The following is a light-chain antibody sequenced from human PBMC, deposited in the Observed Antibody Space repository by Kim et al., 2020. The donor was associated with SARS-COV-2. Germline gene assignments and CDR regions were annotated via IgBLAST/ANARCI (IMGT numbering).Light chain of an antibody. V-gene: IGKV1-17*01. Sequence: AAGEGRTLSWCRRRHVSRNDLGWYQQKPGSAPRLFIYGASSWASGVPARFSGSGSGTDFTLTISRLQPEDFAVYCCLQYNNSPITFGQGTRVDIK. J-gene: IGKJ1*01. CDR2: GAS. CDR3: LQYNNSPIT. CDR1: HVSRND.